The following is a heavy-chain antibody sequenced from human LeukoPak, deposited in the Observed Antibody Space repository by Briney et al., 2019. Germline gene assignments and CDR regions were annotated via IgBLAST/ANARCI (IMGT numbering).Heavy chain of an antibody. CDR2: INSDGSST. CDR3: ARGDYSSSWLRSDAFDI. CDR1: GFTFSSYW. J-gene: IGHJ3*02. D-gene: IGHD6-13*01. V-gene: IGHV3-74*01. Sequence: GGSLRLSCAASGFTFSSYWMHWVRQAPGKGLVWVSRINSDGSSTSYADSVKGRFTISRDNAKNTLYLQMNSLRDEDTAVYYCARGDYSSSWLRSDAFDIWGQGIMVTVSS.